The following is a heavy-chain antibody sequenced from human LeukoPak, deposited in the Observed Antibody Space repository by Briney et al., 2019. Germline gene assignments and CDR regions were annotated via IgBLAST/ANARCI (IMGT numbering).Heavy chain of an antibody. V-gene: IGHV3-30*04. CDR2: ISYDGSNK. Sequence: GRSLRLSCAASGFTFSSYAMHWVRQAPGKGLEWVAVISYDGSNKYYADSVKGRFTISRDNSKNTLYLQMDSLRVEDTAMYYCAKDHSPGWFDPWGQGTLVTVSS. CDR3: AKDHSPGWFDP. J-gene: IGHJ5*02. D-gene: IGHD5-18*01. CDR1: GFTFSSYA.